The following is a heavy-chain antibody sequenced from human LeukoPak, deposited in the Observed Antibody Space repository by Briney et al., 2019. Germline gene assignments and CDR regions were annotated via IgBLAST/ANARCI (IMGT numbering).Heavy chain of an antibody. V-gene: IGHV1-46*01. CDR2: INPSGGST. D-gene: IGHD3-22*01. CDR3: ARGTDAYYYDSSDIDY. CDR1: GYTFTSYY. J-gene: IGHJ4*02. Sequence: ASVMVSCKASGYTFTSYYMHWVRQAPGQGLEWMGMINPSGGSTSYAQKFQGRVTMTRDTSTSTVYMELSSLRSEDTAVYYCARGTDAYYYDSSDIDYWSQGTLVTVSS.